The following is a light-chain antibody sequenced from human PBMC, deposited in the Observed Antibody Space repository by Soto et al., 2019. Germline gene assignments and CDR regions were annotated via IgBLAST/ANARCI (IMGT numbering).Light chain of an antibody. CDR3: SSYTGSNTPVV. J-gene: IGLJ2*01. CDR1: SSDVGGYNY. Sequence: QSALTQPASVSGSPGQSITISCTGTSSDVGGYNYVSWYQQHPGKAPNLIIFDVSNRPSGVSNRFSGSKSGNSASLTISGLQAEVEADYYCSSYTGSNTPVVFGGGTKLTVL. V-gene: IGLV2-14*01. CDR2: DVS.